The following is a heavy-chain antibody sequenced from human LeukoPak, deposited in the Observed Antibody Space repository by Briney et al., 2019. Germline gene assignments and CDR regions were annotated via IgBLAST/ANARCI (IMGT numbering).Heavy chain of an antibody. V-gene: IGHV3-48*01. CDR3: AGSYLPGDAFDI. CDR2: ISSSSSTI. Sequence: GGSLRLSFAASGFTFSSYSMNWVRQAPGKGLEWVSYISSSSSTIYYADSVKGRFTISRDNAKNSLYLQMNSLRAEDTAVYYCAGSYLPGDAFDIWGQGTMVTVSS. J-gene: IGHJ3*02. CDR1: GFTFSSYS. D-gene: IGHD1-26*01.